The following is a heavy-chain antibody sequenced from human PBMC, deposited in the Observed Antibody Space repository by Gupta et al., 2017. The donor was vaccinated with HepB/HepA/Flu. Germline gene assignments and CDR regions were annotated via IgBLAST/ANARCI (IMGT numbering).Heavy chain of an antibody. CDR3: ARDLRTVFGVVMTGGFDY. J-gene: IGHJ4*02. D-gene: IGHD3-3*01. CDR2: ISSSSSTI. CDR1: GFTFSSYS. V-gene: IGHV3-48*02. Sequence: EVQLVESGGGLVQPGGSLRLSCAASGFTFSSYSMNWVRQAPGKGLELVSYISSSSSTIYYADSVKGRFTISRDNAKNSLYLQMNSLRDEDTAVYYCARDLRTVFGVVMTGGFDYWGQGTLVTVSS.